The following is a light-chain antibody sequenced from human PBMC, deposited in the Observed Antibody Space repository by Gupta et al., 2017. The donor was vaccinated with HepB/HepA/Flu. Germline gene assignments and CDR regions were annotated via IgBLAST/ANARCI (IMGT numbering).Light chain of an antibody. V-gene: IGLV1-44*01. J-gene: IGLJ3*02. CDR2: NNT. Sequence: QSVLTEPPSASRTPGQRVTMSCSGSSPNIGNTPVTWYHQFPGTAPKLLIYNNTQRPSGVPDRFSASRAATTASLPIIWPHAEDEADYYCAARDDNRKGVVFGGGTKLTVL. CDR3: AARDDNRKGVV. CDR1: SPNIGNTP.